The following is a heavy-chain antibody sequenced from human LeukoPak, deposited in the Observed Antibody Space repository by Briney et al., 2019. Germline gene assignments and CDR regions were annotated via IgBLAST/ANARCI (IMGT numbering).Heavy chain of an antibody. J-gene: IGHJ6*02. CDR3: VRAARDYYYYYGMDV. Sequence: ASVKVSCKASGCTFTSYGISWVRQAPRQGLEWMGWISAYNGNTNYAQKLQGRVTMTTDTSTSTAYMELRSLRSDDTAVYYCVRAARDYYYYYGMDVWGQGTTVTVSS. CDR1: GCTFTSYG. V-gene: IGHV1-18*01. D-gene: IGHD2-15*01. CDR2: ISAYNGNT.